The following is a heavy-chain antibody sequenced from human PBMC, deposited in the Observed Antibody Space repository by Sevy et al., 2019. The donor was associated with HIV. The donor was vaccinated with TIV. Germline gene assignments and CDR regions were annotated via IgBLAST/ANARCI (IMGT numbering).Heavy chain of an antibody. CDR2: ITSSGSAK. Sequence: GGSLRLSCVASGFIFGNYEMNWVRQAPGKGLEWVSYITSSGSAKHYADSVKGRFTISRDNGKNSIYLQMNSLRAEDTAVYYCARATYYYDTSGPYFSDFWGQGTLVTVSS. V-gene: IGHV3-48*03. D-gene: IGHD3-22*01. CDR1: GFIFGNYE. J-gene: IGHJ4*02. CDR3: ARATYYYDTSGPYFSDF.